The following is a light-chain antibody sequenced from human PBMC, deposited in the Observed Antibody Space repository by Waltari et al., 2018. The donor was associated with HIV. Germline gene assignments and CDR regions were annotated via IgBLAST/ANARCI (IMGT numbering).Light chain of an antibody. CDR2: KDN. Sequence: QSELTQSPSASGTPGQRITISCSGRSPNIERNYVYWYKQFPGATPKVLLYKDNERPSGVPDRISGSKSGTSASLLISGLRSDDEADYYCAVWDESLDGWLFGGGTKLTVL. CDR1: SPNIERNY. J-gene: IGLJ3*02. CDR3: AVWDESLDGWL. V-gene: IGLV1-47*01.